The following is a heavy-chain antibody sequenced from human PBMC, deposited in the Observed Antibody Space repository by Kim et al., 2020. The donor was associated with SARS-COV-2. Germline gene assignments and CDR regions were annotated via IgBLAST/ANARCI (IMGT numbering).Heavy chain of an antibody. J-gene: IGHJ4*02. CDR1: GYTFSNYG. D-gene: IGHD2-8*01. CDR3: ARAHYSTNSPFFY. CDR2: ISGSNGAT. Sequence: ASVKVSCKASGYTFSNYGISWVRLAPGQGLEGMGLISGSNGATKYAQKFQGRVTMTTDTSADTAYMELRSLRSDDTALYYCARAHYSTNSPFFYWGQGTLVTVSS. V-gene: IGHV1-18*01.